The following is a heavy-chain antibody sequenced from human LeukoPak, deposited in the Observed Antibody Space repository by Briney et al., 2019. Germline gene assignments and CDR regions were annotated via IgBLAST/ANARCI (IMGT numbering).Heavy chain of an antibody. J-gene: IGHJ4*02. CDR3: ARDHAVPY. V-gene: IGHV3-7*01. Sequence: GGSLRLSCAGSGFTFSSYWMSWVRQAPGKGLEWVANIKQDGSEKYYVDSVKGRFTISRDNARNSLYLQMNSLRAEDTAVYYCARDHAVPYWGQGTLVTVSS. D-gene: IGHD6-6*01. CDR1: GFTFSSYW. CDR2: IKQDGSEK.